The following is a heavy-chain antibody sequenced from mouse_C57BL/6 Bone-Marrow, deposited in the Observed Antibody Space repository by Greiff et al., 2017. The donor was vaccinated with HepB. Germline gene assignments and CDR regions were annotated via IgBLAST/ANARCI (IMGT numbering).Heavy chain of an antibody. V-gene: IGHV2-9-1*01. D-gene: IGHD2-3*01. CDR2: IWTGGGT. CDR3: ARNRGYSDYYAMDY. J-gene: IGHJ4*01. Sequence: VQLLESGPGLVAPSQSLSITCTVSGFSLTSYAISWVRQPPGKGLEWLGVIWTGGGTNYNSALKSRLSISKDNSKSQVFLKMNSLQTDDTARYYCARNRGYSDYYAMDYWGQGTSVTVSS. CDR1: GFSLTSYA.